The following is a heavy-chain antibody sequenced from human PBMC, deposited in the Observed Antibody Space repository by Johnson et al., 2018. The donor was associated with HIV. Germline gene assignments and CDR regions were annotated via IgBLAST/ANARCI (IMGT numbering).Heavy chain of an antibody. J-gene: IGHJ3*02. CDR3: ARLSKGGFDAFDI. D-gene: IGHD5/OR15-5a*01. CDR2: IYSGGST. V-gene: IGHV3-66*01. CDR1: GFTVSSNY. Sequence: VQLVESGGGLVQPGGSLRLSCEASGFTVSSNYMNWVRQAPGKGLEWVSVIYSGGSTYYADSVKGRFTISRDNSKNTLHLQMSSLRGEDTAVYYCARLSKGGFDAFDIWGQGTMVTVSS.